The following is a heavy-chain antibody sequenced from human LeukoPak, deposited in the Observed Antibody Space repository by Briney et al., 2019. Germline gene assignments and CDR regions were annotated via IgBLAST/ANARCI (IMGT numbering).Heavy chain of an antibody. CDR3: ARSGNRIAAAGNHPGVY. V-gene: IGHV3-30*04. CDR2: ISYDGSNK. CDR1: GFTFSSYA. Sequence: GGSLRLSCAASGFTFSSYAMHWVRQAPGEGLEWVAVISYDGSNKYYADSVKGRFTISGDNSKNTLYLQMNSLRAEDTAVYYCARSGNRIAAAGNHPGVYWGQGTLVTVSS. J-gene: IGHJ4*02. D-gene: IGHD6-13*01.